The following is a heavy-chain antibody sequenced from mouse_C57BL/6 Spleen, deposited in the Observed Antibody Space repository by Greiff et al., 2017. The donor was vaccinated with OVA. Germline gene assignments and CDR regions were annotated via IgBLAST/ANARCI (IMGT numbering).Heavy chain of an antibody. V-gene: IGHV1-19*01. J-gene: IGHJ2*01. CDR1: GYTFTDYY. CDR2: INPYNGGT. CDR3: AREETAQATLDY. D-gene: IGHD3-2*02. Sequence: VQLQQSGPVLVKPGASVKMSCKASGYTFTDYYMNWVKQSHGKSLEWIGVINPYNGGTSYNQKFKGKATLTVDKSSSTAYMELNSLTSEDSAVYYCAREETAQATLDYWGQGTTLTVSS.